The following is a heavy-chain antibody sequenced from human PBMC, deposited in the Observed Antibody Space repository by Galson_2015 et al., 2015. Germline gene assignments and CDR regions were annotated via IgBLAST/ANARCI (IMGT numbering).Heavy chain of an antibody. CDR1: GFTFSDYY. D-gene: IGHD2-15*01. J-gene: IGHJ5*02. CDR2: ISSNGSTI. V-gene: IGHV3-11*01. Sequence: SLRLSCAASGFTFSDYYMSWIRQAPGKGLEWVSYISSNGSTIYYADSVKGRFTISRDNAKNSLYLQMNSLRAEDTAVYHCARMIVVVVAATPFLELGWFDPWGQGTLVTVSS. CDR3: ARMIVVVVAATPFLELGWFDP.